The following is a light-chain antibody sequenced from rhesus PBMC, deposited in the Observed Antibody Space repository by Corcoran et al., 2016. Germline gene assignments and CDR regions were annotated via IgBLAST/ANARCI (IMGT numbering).Light chain of an antibody. CDR1: QGIGRW. J-gene: IGKJ2*01. Sequence: DIQMTQSPSSLSASVGDTVTITCRASQGIGRWLAWYQQTPGKALKLLIYKAASLQSGVPSRCSGSGAGTDVTLTIRSLQSEDFATYHCQQYSSRPYSFGQGTKVEIK. CDR2: KAA. V-gene: IGKV1-22*01. CDR3: QQYSSRPYS.